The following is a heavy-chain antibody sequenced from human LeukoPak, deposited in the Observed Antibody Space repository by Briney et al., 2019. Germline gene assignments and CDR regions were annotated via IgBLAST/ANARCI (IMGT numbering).Heavy chain of an antibody. Sequence: GSLRLSCAASGFTFNRNAISWVRQAPGKGLEWVSTIGGSGDKTFYTDSVKGRFTISRDNSKNMVHLQMNSLTGEDTALYYCVRRGDASSGWGDHDFWGQGALVTVSS. D-gene: IGHD6-19*01. CDR1: GFTFNRNA. J-gene: IGHJ4*02. V-gene: IGHV3-23*01. CDR2: IGGSGDKT. CDR3: VRRGDASSGWGDHDF.